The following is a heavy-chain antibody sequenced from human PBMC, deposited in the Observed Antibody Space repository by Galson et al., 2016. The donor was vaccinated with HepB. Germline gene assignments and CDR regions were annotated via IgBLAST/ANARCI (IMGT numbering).Heavy chain of an antibody. CDR2: ISGTGGSI. J-gene: IGHJ4*02. V-gene: IGHV3-23*01. Sequence: SLRLSCAASGFPFSSYAISWVRQAPGKGLEWVSSISGTGGSIYYGDSVKGRFTISRDNSKNTVYLQMINLRAEDTAVYYCAKYSGITIFGVTMRYYFDYWGQGTLVTVSS. CDR3: AKYSGITIFGVTMRYYFDY. CDR1: GFPFSSYA. D-gene: IGHD3-3*01.